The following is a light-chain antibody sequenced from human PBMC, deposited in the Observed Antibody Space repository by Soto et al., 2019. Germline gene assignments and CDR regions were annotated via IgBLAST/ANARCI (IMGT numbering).Light chain of an antibody. CDR1: QSVSSN. CDR2: AAS. CDR3: QQYNKWPPWT. V-gene: IGKV3-15*01. J-gene: IGKJ1*01. Sequence: EIVMTQSPATLSVSTGERATLSCRASQSVSSNLAWYQQKPGLAPRLLISAASTRATGIPARFSGNGSETEFTLTIDNLQSEDYALYYCQQYNKWPPWTFGQGTKVDNK.